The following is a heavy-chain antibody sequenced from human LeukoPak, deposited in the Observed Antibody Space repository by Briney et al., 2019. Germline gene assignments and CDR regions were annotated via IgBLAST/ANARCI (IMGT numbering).Heavy chain of an antibody. CDR1: GFTFSSYG. D-gene: IGHD6-19*01. V-gene: IGHV3-30*18. J-gene: IGHJ4*02. Sequence: GGSLRLSCAASGFTFSSYGMHWVRQAPGKGLEWVAVISYDGSNKYYADSVKGRFTIFRDNSKNTLYLQMNSLRAEDTAVYYCAKGYGSGWYVFDYWGQGTLVTVSS. CDR3: AKGYGSGWYVFDY. CDR2: ISYDGSNK.